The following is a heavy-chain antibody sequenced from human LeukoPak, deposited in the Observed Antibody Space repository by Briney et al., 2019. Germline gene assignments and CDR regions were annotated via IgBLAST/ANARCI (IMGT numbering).Heavy chain of an antibody. CDR1: GGSISSYH. CDR3: ARRGTISRWSGGMDV. D-gene: IGHD3-16*01. Sequence: PSETLSLTCTVSGGSISSYHWSWIRQPPGKGLEWIGYIYYSGSTNYNPSLKSRVTISVDTSKNQFSLKLSSVTAADTAVYYCARRGTISRWSGGMDVWGQGTTVTVSS. V-gene: IGHV4-59*08. J-gene: IGHJ6*02. CDR2: IYYSGST.